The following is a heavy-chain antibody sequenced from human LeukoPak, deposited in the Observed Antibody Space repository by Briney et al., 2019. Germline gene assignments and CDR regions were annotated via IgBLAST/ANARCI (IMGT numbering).Heavy chain of an antibody. CDR2: ISSSSSYI. J-gene: IGHJ4*02. Sequence: GGSLRLSCAASRFTFSSYGMSWVRQAPGKGLEWVSSISSSSSYIYYADSVKGRFTISRDNAKNSLYLQMNSLRAEDTAVYYCARADWDTAMIDYWGQGTLVTVSS. CDR1: RFTFSSYG. V-gene: IGHV3-21*01. CDR3: ARADWDTAMIDY. D-gene: IGHD5-18*01.